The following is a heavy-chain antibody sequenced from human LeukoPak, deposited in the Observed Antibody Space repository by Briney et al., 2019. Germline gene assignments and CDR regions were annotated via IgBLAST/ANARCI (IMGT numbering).Heavy chain of an antibody. J-gene: IGHJ4*02. D-gene: IGHD3-3*01. V-gene: IGHV3-53*01. Sequence: GGSLRLSCAASGFTVSSNYMSWVRQAPGKGLEWVSVIYSGGSTYYADSVKGRFTISRDNSKNTLYLQMNSLRAEDTALYYCAKDLNGYYRPIDYWGQGTLVTVSS. CDR2: IYSGGST. CDR1: GFTVSSNY. CDR3: AKDLNGYYRPIDY.